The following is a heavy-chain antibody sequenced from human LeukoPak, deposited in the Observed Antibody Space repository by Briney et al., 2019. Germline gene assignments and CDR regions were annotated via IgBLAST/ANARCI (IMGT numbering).Heavy chain of an antibody. CDR2: IIPIFGTA. CDR3: ARGNRLNHQLLWDAFDI. Sequence: ASVKVSCKASGYTFTNYGISWVRQAPGQGLEWMGGIIPIFGTANYAQKFQGRVTITADESTSTAYMELSSLRSEDTAVYYCARGNRLNHQLLWDAFDIWGQGTMVTVSS. CDR1: GYTFTNYG. V-gene: IGHV1-69*13. J-gene: IGHJ3*02. D-gene: IGHD2-2*01.